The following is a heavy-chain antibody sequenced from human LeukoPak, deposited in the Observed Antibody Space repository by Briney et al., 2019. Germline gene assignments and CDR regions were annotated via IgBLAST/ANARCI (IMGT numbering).Heavy chain of an antibody. D-gene: IGHD3-22*01. CDR3: AREASYYDSSGYYPYFDY. CDR2: IIPIFGTA. CDR1: GGTFSSYA. V-gene: IGHV1-69*13. J-gene: IGHJ4*02. Sequence: GASVKVSCKASGGTFSSYAISWVRQAPGQGLEWMGGIIPIFGTANYAQKFQGRVTITADESTSTAYMELSSLRSEDTAVYYCAREASYYDSSGYYPYFDYWGQGTLVTVSS.